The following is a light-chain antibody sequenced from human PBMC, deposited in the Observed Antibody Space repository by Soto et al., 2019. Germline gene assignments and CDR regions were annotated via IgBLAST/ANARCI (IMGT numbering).Light chain of an antibody. CDR3: QQHNSSPWT. V-gene: IGKV1-5*01. CDR1: QSISDW. Sequence: DIQMTQSPSTLSASVGDRVTITCRASQSISDWLAWFQQKPGKAPTVLIYDAATLESGVQSRFSGSGSGTEFTLTISSLQPEDSATYYCQQHNSSPWTFGQGTRVEIK. J-gene: IGKJ1*01. CDR2: DAA.